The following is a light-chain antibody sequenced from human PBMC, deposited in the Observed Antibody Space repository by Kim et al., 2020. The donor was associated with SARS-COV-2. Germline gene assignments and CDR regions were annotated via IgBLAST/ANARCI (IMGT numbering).Light chain of an antibody. J-gene: IGKJ4*01. V-gene: IGKV1-39*01. CDR2: AAS. CDR3: QKSYSTPLT. CDR1: QSISSY. Sequence: DIQMTQSPSSLSASVGDRVTITCRASQSISSYLNWYQQKPGKAPKLLIYAASSLQRGVPSRFSGSGSGTDFTLTISSLQPEDFATYYCQKSYSTPLTFGGGTKVDIK.